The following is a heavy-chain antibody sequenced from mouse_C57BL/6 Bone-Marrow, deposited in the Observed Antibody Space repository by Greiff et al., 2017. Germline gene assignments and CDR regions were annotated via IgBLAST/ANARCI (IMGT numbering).Heavy chain of an antibody. CDR3: ARPYYSNYWYFDV. Sequence: QVQLKQPGAELVKPGASVKMSCKASGYTFTSYWITWVKQRPVQGLEWIGDIYPGSGSTNYNEKFKSKATMTVDTSSSTAYMQLSSLTSEDSAVYYCARPYYSNYWYFDVWGTGTTVTVSS. D-gene: IGHD2-5*01. J-gene: IGHJ1*03. CDR2: IYPGSGST. CDR1: GYTFTSYW. V-gene: IGHV1-55*01.